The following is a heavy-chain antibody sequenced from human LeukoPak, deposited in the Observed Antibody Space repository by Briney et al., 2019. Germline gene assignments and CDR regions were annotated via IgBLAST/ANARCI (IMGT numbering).Heavy chain of an antibody. D-gene: IGHD3-3*01. CDR3: ARGEGYEFDY. V-gene: IGHV4-30-2*01. Sequence: XXIRQPXGXGLEWIGYIYHSGSTYYNPSLKSRVTISVDRSKNQFSLKLSSVTAADTAVYYCARGEGYEFDYWGQGTLVTVSS. CDR2: IYHSGST. J-gene: IGHJ4*02.